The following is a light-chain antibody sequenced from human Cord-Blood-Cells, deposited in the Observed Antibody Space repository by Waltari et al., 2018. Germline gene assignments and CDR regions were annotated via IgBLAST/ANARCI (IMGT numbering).Light chain of an antibody. CDR3: AAWDDSLSGNYV. Sequence: QSVLTQPPSASGTPGQRVTISCSGSSSNIGSNYGYWYQPHPGTAPKLLICRNKQRPSGVPDRFSGSKSGTSASLAISGLRSEDEADYYCAAWDDSLSGNYVFGTGTKVTVL. CDR1: SSNIGSNY. CDR2: RNK. V-gene: IGLV1-47*01. J-gene: IGLJ1*01.